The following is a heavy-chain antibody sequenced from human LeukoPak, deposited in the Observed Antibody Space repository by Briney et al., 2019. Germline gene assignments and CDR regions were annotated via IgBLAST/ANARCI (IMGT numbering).Heavy chain of an antibody. J-gene: IGHJ6*02. CDR3: ARDSPAAYYYYGMDV. Sequence: TLSLTCAVYGGSFSGYYWSWIRQPPGKGLEWIGEINHSGSTYYNPSLKSRVTISVDTSKNQFSLKLSSVTAADTAVYYCARDSPAAYYYYGMDVWGQGTTVTVSS. D-gene: IGHD2-15*01. CDR1: GGSFSGYY. CDR2: INHSGST. V-gene: IGHV4-34*09.